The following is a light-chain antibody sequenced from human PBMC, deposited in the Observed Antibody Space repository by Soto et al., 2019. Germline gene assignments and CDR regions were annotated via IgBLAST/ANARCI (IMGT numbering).Light chain of an antibody. CDR3: SSYTGSNTVV. Sequence: QSALTQPPSASGSPRQSVTISCTGTSSDVGGFSYVSWYQQHPGKAPKLMIYEVNKRPSGVPDRFSGSKSGNTASLTVSGLQAEDEADYYCSSYTGSNTVVFGGGTKLTVL. J-gene: IGLJ2*01. V-gene: IGLV2-8*01. CDR1: SSDVGGFSY. CDR2: EVN.